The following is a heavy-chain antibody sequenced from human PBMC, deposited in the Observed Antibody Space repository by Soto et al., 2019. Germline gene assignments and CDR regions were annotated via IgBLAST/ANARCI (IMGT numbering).Heavy chain of an antibody. V-gene: IGHV1-69*01. D-gene: IGHD3-16*01. CDR1: RDTFNKYA. J-gene: IGHJ6*02. Sequence: QVQLVQSGAEVKKPGSSVKVSCKTSRDTFNKYAFNWVRQAPGQGLEWMGWIIPIFSSRNYAEKFQGRVTITADDSTSTAYMELRSLRFEDTAVYYCARGETYLGGWGQGTTVNVSS. CDR3: ARGETYLGG. CDR2: IIPIFSSR.